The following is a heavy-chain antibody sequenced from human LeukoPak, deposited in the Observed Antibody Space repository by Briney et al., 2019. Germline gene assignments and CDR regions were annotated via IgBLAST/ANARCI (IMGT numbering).Heavy chain of an antibody. CDR1: GGSISTGDYY. CDR3: ARQLGRGLWTFGF. J-gene: IGHJ4*02. CDR2: IRYSGTT. V-gene: IGHV4-39*01. Sequence: PETLSLTCTVSGGSISTGDYYWGWIRQSPGKGLEWIGSIRYSGTTYYNPSLKSRVTLSVDTSKNQFSLKLSSVTPAADTTVYYCARQLGRGLWTFGFWGQGTLVTVSS. D-gene: IGHD7-27*01.